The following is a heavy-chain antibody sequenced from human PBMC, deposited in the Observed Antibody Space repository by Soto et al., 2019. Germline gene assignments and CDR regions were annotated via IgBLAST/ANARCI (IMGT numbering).Heavy chain of an antibody. Sequence: QVQLQESGPGLVKPSETLSLTCTVSGGSISSYYWSWIRQPPGKGLEWIGYIYYSGSTNYNPSLKSRVTLSVDTSKNLFPLKLSSVTAADRAVYYCARTPCSGGSCVLFDYWGQGTLVTVSS. CDR2: IYYSGST. D-gene: IGHD2-15*01. V-gene: IGHV4-59*01. CDR3: ARTPCSGGSCVLFDY. J-gene: IGHJ4*02. CDR1: GGSISSYY.